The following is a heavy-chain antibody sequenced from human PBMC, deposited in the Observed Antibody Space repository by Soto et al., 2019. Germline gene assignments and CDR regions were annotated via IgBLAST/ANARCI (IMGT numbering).Heavy chain of an antibody. CDR2: INHSGST. J-gene: IGHJ5*02. CDR1: GGSFSGYY. V-gene: IGHV4-34*01. Sequence: LSLTCAVYGGSFSGYYWSWIRQPPGKGLEWIGEINHSGSTNYNPSLKSRVTISVDTSKNQFSLKLSSVTAADTAVYYCARTMVYASYNWFDPWGQGTLVTVSS. CDR3: ARTMVYASYNWFDP. D-gene: IGHD2-8*01.